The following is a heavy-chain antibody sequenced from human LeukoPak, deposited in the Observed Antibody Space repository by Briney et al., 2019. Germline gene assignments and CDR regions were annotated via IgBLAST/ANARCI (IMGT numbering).Heavy chain of an antibody. J-gene: IGHJ4*02. CDR3: ARLEMYNYDSSGYYLGGYFYY. CDR2: ISAYSGDT. V-gene: IGHV1-18*01. D-gene: IGHD3-22*01. CDR1: GYNFNNYG. Sequence: ASVKVSCKTSGYNFNNYGISWVRQAPGQGLEWMGWISAYSGDTNYAQKLQGRVTMTTDTSTSTAYMELRSLRSDDTAVYYCARLEMYNYDSSGYYLGGYFYYWGQGTLVTVSS.